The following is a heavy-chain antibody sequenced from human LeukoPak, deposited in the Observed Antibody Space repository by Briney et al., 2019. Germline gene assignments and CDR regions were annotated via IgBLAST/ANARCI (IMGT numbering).Heavy chain of an antibody. D-gene: IGHD6-13*01. CDR1: GGSISGYY. CDR2: INYSGSA. CDR3: ARGMGSTWYWFDP. Sequence: PSETLSLTCTVSGGSISGYYWSWIRQSPGKGLEWIGHINYSGSANYNPSLWSRVTISVDTSKNQFSLNLSSVTAADTAVYYCARGMGSTWYWFDPWGQGTLVTVSS. V-gene: IGHV4-59*01. J-gene: IGHJ5*02.